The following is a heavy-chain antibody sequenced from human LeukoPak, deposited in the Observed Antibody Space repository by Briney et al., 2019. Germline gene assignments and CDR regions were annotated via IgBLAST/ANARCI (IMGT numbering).Heavy chain of an antibody. CDR1: GFSFSSYS. V-gene: IGHV3-21*04. D-gene: IGHD4-23*01. CDR2: ISTSSSYI. J-gene: IGHJ4*02. CDR3: AKDQTPYY. Sequence: PGGSLRLSCAASGFSFSSYSMNWVRQAPGKGLEWVSFISTSSSYIYYADSVKGRFTISRDNARNSLYLQMNSLRAEDTAVYYCAKDQTPYYWGQGTLVTVSS.